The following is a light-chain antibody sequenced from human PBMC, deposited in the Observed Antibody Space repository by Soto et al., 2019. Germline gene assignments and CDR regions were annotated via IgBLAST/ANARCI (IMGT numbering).Light chain of an antibody. Sequence: EIVLTQSPATLSFSPGERAXXSXGASQSVSSSYLAWYQQKPGLAPRLLIYDASNRATGIPARFSGSGSGTDFTLTISSLEPEDFAVYYCQQRSNRFTFGPGTKVDIK. CDR3: QQRSNRFT. CDR1: QSVSSSY. V-gene: IGKV3D-20*02. CDR2: DAS. J-gene: IGKJ3*01.